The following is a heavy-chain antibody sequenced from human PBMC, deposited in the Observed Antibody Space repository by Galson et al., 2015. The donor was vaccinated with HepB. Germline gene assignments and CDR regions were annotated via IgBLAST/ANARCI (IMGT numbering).Heavy chain of an antibody. J-gene: IGHJ4*02. CDR3: VREHMPGPRGDY. Sequence: SVKVSCKASGYSFSDYGITWVRQVSGQGLEWMGWISAKKGNTNYAQRFQDRVVMTTDTSTSTAFMELRSLRSDDTAVYYCVREHMPGPRGDYWGQGTPVTVSS. CDR2: ISAKKGNT. V-gene: IGHV1-18*01. CDR1: GYSFSDYG. D-gene: IGHD2-2*01.